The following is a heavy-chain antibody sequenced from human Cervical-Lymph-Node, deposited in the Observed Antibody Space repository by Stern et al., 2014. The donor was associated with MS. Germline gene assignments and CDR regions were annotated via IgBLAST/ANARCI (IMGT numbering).Heavy chain of an antibody. D-gene: IGHD2-15*01. J-gene: IGHJ5*02. V-gene: IGHV4-59*01. CDR1: GGSFNNYY. CDR3: ARVDDCSGGTCFSTSWFDP. Sequence: QAQLQESGPGLVKPSETLSLTCTVSGGSFNNYYWSWIRQPPGKGLEWIGYIYQDGSTKYNPSLKSRVTISLHTSKKQFSLRLTSVTAADTAVYYCARVDDCSGGTCFSTSWFDPWGQGTLVTVSS. CDR2: IYQDGST.